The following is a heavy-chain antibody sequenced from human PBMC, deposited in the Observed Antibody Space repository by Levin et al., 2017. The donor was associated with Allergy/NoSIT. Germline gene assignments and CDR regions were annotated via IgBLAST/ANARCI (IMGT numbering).Heavy chain of an antibody. Sequence: GGSLRLSCVASGFPFNSYAMSWVRQAPGKGLEWVSAIYVSAGSMYYSDSVKGRFTISRDSSKNTLYLHMNSLRADDTAVYYCARSSRGYGTFDYWGQGTLVTVSS. V-gene: IGHV3-23*05. CDR1: GFPFNSYA. J-gene: IGHJ4*02. CDR3: ARSSRGYGTFDY. D-gene: IGHD5-12*01. CDR2: IYVSAGSM.